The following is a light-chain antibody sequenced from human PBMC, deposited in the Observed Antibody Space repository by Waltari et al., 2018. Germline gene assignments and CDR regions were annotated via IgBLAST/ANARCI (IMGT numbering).Light chain of an antibody. CDR3: LSYAGRTAVV. V-gene: IGLV2-23*01. CDR2: AAT. Sequence: QSPLTQPASVSASPGQSITVSYTGTNNDIGTYNLISWYQHYPGKAPKLIIYAATKRPSGISDRFSGTKSGNTASLTISRLQVEDEADYYCLSYAGRTAVVFGGGTKVTVL. CDR1: NNDIGTYNL. J-gene: IGLJ2*01.